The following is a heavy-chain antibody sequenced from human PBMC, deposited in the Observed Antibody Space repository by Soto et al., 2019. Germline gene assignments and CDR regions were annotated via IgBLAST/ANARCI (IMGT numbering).Heavy chain of an antibody. J-gene: IGHJ6*02. CDR1: GGSISSYY. CDR3: ARDFSMGYYYYGMDV. Sequence: PSETLSLTCTVSGGSISSYYWSWIRRPPGKGLEWIGYIYYSGSTNYNPSLKSRVTISVDTSKNQFSLKLSSVTAADTAVYYCARDFSMGYYYYGMDVWGQGTTVTVSS. CDR2: IYYSGST. V-gene: IGHV4-59*01. D-gene: IGHD3-10*01.